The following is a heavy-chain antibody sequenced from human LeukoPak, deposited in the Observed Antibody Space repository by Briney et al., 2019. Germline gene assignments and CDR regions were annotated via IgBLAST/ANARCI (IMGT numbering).Heavy chain of an antibody. CDR2: IIPLFGTA. D-gene: IGHD3-10*01. CDR3: VRGISITMVRGSLDY. V-gene: IGHV1-69*13. J-gene: IGHJ4*02. Sequence: ASVKVSCKASGGTFSSYAISWVRQAPGQGLEWMGGIIPLFGTANYAQKFQGRVTITADESTSTAYMELSSLRSEDTAVYYCVRGISITMVRGSLDYWGQGTLVTVSS. CDR1: GGTFSSYA.